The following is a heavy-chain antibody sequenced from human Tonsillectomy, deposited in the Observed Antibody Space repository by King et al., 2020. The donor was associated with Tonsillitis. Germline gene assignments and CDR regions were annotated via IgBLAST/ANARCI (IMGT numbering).Heavy chain of an antibody. CDR1: GYSFSSYG. Sequence: LQLVQSGGEVKKPGASVKVSCKASGYSFSSYGISWVRQAPGQGLEWMGWISAYNGDTNFAQKFQGRVTMTTDTSTSTAYMELRSLRSDDTAVYYCARSGSYSSTWNYFDYWGQGTLVTVSS. D-gene: IGHD6-13*01. J-gene: IGHJ4*02. CDR2: ISAYNGDT. CDR3: ARSGSYSSTWNYFDY. V-gene: IGHV1-18*01.